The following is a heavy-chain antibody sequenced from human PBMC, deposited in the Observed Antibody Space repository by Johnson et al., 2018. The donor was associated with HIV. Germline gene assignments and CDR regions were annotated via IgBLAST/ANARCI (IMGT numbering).Heavy chain of an antibody. CDR3: ARGQLWLLDDALDI. V-gene: IGHV3-30-3*01. CDR2: VPDDGDNK. Sequence: VQLVESGGGVVQPGRSLRLSCAASEFTFSNYAMHWVRQAPGKGLEWVAVVPDDGDNKYYADSVKGRFTISRDNSKNTLYLKMNSLRAEDTAIYYCARGQLWLLDDALDIWGQGTMVTVSS. D-gene: IGHD5-18*01. J-gene: IGHJ3*02. CDR1: EFTFSNYA.